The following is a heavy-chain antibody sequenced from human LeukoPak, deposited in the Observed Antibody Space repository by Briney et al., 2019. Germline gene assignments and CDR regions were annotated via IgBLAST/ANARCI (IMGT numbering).Heavy chain of an antibody. CDR1: GFTFNNYA. D-gene: IGHD2-15*01. Sequence: QPGGSLTLTCTASGFTFNNYAMSWVRQAPGKGLEWVASIKQDGSEKYYVDSVKGRFTISRDNAKNSLYLQMNSLRAEDTAVYYCARDYRGYRAPYYFDYWGQGTLVTVSS. V-gene: IGHV3-7*01. CDR2: IKQDGSEK. J-gene: IGHJ4*02. CDR3: ARDYRGYRAPYYFDY.